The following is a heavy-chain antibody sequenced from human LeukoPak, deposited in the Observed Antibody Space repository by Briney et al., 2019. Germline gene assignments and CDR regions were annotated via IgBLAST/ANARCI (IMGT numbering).Heavy chain of an antibody. CDR1: GFTFSSYS. D-gene: IGHD6-13*01. J-gene: IGHJ4*01. CDR3: ARDSHDPYSSSWYTDY. V-gene: IGHV3-21*01. Sequence: PGGSLRLSCAASGFTFSSYSMNWVRQAPGKGLEWVSSISSSSSYIYYADSVKGRFTISRDNAKNSLYLQMNSLRAEDTAVYYCARDSHDPYSSSWYTDYWGQGTLVTVSS. CDR2: ISSSSSYI.